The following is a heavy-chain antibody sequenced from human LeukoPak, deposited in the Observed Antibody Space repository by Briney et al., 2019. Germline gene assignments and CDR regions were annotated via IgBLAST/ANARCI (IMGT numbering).Heavy chain of an antibody. D-gene: IGHD4-23*01. CDR1: GGSIGSYY. J-gene: IGHJ4*02. Sequence: SDTLSLICTVSGGSIGSYYWRWIRQPPGKGLEWIGYIYYIGSTNYNPSLTSRVTKSINTSEKQFSLKLSDVSAADTAVYYCATPYDYGGNLVIYWGQGTLVTVSS. CDR2: IYYIGST. V-gene: IGHV4-59*07. CDR3: ATPYDYGGNLVIY.